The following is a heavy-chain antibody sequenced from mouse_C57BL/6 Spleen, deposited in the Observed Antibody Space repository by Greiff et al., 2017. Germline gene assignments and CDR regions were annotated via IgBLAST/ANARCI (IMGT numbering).Heavy chain of an antibody. CDR2: INPSNGGT. CDR1: GYTFTSYW. D-gene: IGHD2-3*01. Sequence: QVQLQQPGTELVKPGASVKLSCKASGYTFTSYWMHWVKQRPGQGLEWIGNINPSNGGTNYNEKFKSKATLTVDKSSSTAYMQLSSLASEDSAGYYCASHLDGYYVDYLDYWGQGTTLTGSS. J-gene: IGHJ2*01. V-gene: IGHV1-53*01. CDR3: ASHLDGYYVDYLDY.